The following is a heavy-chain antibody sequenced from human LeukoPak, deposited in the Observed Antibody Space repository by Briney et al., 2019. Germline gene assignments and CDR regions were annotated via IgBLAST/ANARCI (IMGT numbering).Heavy chain of an antibody. V-gene: IGHV4-31*03. CDR1: GGSISSGGYY. D-gene: IGHD6-13*01. CDR2: IYYSGST. CDR3: ARESSSSLGNAFDI. J-gene: IGHJ3*02. Sequence: PSQTLSLTCTVSGGSISSGGYYWSWIRQPPGKGLEWIGYIYYSGSTYYNPSLKSRVTISVDTSKNQFSLKLSSVTAADTAVYYCARESSSSLGNAFDIWGQGTMVTVSS.